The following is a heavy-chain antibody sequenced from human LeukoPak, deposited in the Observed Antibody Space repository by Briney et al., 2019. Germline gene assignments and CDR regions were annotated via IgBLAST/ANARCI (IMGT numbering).Heavy chain of an antibody. V-gene: IGHV3-23*01. CDR2: NSGGGGST. D-gene: IGHD6-19*01. J-gene: IGHJ4*02. CDR1: GFTFSSYA. Sequence: GGSLRLFCAASGFTFSSYAMSWVRQALGKGLEWVSANSGGGGSTYYADSVKGRFTIPRDNSKNTLYLQMNSLRAEDTAVYYCAKGGIAMADYYFDYWGQGTLVTVSS. CDR3: AKGGIAMADYYFDY.